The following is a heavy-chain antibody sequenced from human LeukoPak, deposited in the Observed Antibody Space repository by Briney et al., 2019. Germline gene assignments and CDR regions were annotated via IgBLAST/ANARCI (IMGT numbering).Heavy chain of an antibody. CDR3: ARELGGYFDY. J-gene: IGHJ4*02. D-gene: IGHD3-3*01. CDR2: IWYDGSNK. CDR1: GFTFSSYG. Sequence: PGWSLRLSCAAYGFTFSSYGMHWVRQAPGKGLEWVAVIWYDGSNKYYADSVKGRFTISRDNSKNTLYLQMNSLRAEDTAVYYCARELGGYFDYWGQGTLVTVSS. V-gene: IGHV3-33*01.